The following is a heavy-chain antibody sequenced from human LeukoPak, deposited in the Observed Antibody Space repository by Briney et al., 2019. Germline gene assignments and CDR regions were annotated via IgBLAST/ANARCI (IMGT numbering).Heavy chain of an antibody. V-gene: IGHV1-2*02. Sequence: VASVKVSCKASGYTFTSYDINWVRQATGQGLEWMGWINPNSGGTNYAQKFQGRVTMTRDTSISTAYMELSRLRSDDTAVYYCARSPRAWEPNPYYFDYWAREPWSPSPQ. D-gene: IGHD1-26*01. CDR1: GYTFTSYD. CDR2: INPNSGGT. CDR3: ARSPRAWEPNPYYFDY. J-gene: IGHJ4*02.